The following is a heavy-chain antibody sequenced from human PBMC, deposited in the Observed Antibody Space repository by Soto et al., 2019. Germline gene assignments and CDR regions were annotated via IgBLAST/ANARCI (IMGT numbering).Heavy chain of an antibody. V-gene: IGHV3-21*01. D-gene: IGHD1-26*01. Sequence: PGGSLRLSCAASGFTFSRSSMYWVRQAPGKGLEWVSSISSSSSYIYYADSVKGRFTISRDNAKNSLYLQMNSLRAEDTAVYYCARVQVGATYYYYGMDVWGPGTTVTVSS. J-gene: IGHJ6*02. CDR2: ISSSSSYI. CDR3: ARVQVGATYYYYGMDV. CDR1: GFTFSRSS.